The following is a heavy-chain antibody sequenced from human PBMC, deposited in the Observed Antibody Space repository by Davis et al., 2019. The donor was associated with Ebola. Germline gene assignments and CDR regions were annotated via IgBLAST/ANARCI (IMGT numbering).Heavy chain of an antibody. CDR1: GVSFSAHY. Sequence: SETLSLTCAVSGVSFSAHYWSWIRQPPGKGLEWIGDIYHSGSSNLNPSLERRVTIAVDASRNQFSLKLSSVTAADTAVYYCARGRGYDVTGVYFDDWGQGIPVTVSS. D-gene: IGHD5-12*01. J-gene: IGHJ4*02. V-gene: IGHV4-34*01. CDR3: ARGRGYDVTGVYFDD. CDR2: IYHSGSS.